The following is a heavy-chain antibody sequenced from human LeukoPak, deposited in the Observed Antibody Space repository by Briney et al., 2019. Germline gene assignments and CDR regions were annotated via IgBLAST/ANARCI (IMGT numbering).Heavy chain of an antibody. Sequence: GASVKVSCKASGYTFTSYDINWVRQATGQGLEWMGWMNPNSGNTGYAQKFQGRVTMTRNTSISTAYMELSSLRSEDTAVYYCARGSRHRDRDTAIPDYWGQGTLVTVSS. CDR3: ARGSRHRDRDTAIPDY. J-gene: IGHJ4*02. CDR2: MNPNSGNT. V-gene: IGHV1-8*01. CDR1: GYTFTSYD. D-gene: IGHD5-18*01.